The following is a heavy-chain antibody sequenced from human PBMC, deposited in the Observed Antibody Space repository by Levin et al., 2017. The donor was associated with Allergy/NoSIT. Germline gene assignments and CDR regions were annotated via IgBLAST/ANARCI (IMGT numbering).Heavy chain of an antibody. CDR3: AKGPSSGWYEDFFDY. CDR1: GFTFSSDA. Sequence: GESLKISCAASGFTFSSDAMSWVRQAPGKGLEWVSAISGSGDSTYYADSVRGRFTISRDKSKNTLYLQMNSLRADDTAIYYCAKGPSSGWYEDFFDYWGQGTLVTVSS. D-gene: IGHD6-19*01. V-gene: IGHV3-23*01. CDR2: ISGSGDST. J-gene: IGHJ4*02.